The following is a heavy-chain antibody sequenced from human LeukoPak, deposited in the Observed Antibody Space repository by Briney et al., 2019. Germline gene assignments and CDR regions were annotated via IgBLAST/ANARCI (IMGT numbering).Heavy chain of an antibody. Sequence: SAGLSLASPVSGGSISSYYWSWIRPPPGKGREWSGYIYYSGITTYNPSLKSRVTISAATSTTHFSLKLSSVTAADTAVYYCARHGGPLDILTGRYYYGMDVWGQGTTVTVSS. D-gene: IGHD3-9*01. V-gene: IGHV4-59*08. J-gene: IGHJ6*02. CDR3: ARHGGPLDILTGRYYYGMDV. CDR1: GGSISSYY. CDR2: IYYSGIT.